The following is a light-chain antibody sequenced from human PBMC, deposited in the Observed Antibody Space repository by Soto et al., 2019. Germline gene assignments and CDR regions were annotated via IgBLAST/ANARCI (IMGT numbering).Light chain of an antibody. J-gene: IGKJ4*01. V-gene: IGKV1-27*01. Sequence: DIQMTQSPSSLSASVGDRVTITCRASQAINNYLAWYQQKPGKVPTLLISAASTLQSGVPSRFSGSGSGTDFTLTIGSLQPEDVATYYCQKFNAVPTFGGGTKVAI. CDR3: QKFNAVPT. CDR1: QAINNY. CDR2: AAS.